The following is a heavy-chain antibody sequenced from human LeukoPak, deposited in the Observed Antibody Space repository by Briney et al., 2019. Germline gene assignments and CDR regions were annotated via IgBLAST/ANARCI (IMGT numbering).Heavy chain of an antibody. CDR3: ARDRFGAVTQILFDY. CDR2: ISISSNYI. V-gene: IGHV3-21*01. J-gene: IGHJ4*02. CDR1: GFTFSRYS. Sequence: GGSLRLSCAASGFTFSRYSMNWVRQAPAKGLEWVSSISISSNYIYYADSVKGRFTTSRDHAKNSLYLQMNSLRAEDTAVYYCARDRFGAVTQILFDYWGQGTLVTVSS. D-gene: IGHD3-3*01.